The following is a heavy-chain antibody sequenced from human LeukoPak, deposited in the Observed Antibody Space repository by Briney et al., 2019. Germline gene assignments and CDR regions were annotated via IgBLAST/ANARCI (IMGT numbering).Heavy chain of an antibody. CDR1: GFTFNTYA. CDR2: ISSRASST. D-gene: IGHD1-1*01. Sequence: GGSLRLSCAASGFTFNTYAVSWVRQAPGKGLEWVASISSRASSTYYADSVRGWFTISRDNSKNTLSLQMNSLRPEDTAVYYCAKGRLEPLYFDYYGQGTLVTVSS. V-gene: IGHV3-23*01. CDR3: AKGRLEPLYFDY. J-gene: IGHJ4*02.